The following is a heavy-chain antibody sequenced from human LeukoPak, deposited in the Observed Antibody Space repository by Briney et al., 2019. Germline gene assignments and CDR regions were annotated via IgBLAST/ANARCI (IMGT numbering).Heavy chain of an antibody. CDR3: ARVGGYCTTTSCSYGMDV. CDR2: INPYSGDT. Sequence: ASVKVSCKASGYSFTGYYMHWVRQAPGKGLEWMGWINPYSGDTNYAQKFQGRVTMTRDKSISTAYMDLSRLRSDDTAVFYCARVGGYCTTTSCSYGMDVWGQGTTATVSS. CDR1: GYSFTGYY. D-gene: IGHD2-2*01. V-gene: IGHV1-2*02. J-gene: IGHJ6*02.